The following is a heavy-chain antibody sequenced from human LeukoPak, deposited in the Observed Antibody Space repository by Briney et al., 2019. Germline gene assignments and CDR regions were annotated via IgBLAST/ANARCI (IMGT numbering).Heavy chain of an antibody. Sequence: SETLSLTCTVSGGSISSSSYYWGWIRQPPGKGLEWIGSIYHSGSTYYNPSLKSRVTISVDTSKNQFSLKLSSVAAADTAVYYCASSALWFGESPFDYWGQGTLVTVSS. CDR1: GGSISSSSYY. CDR3: ASSALWFGESPFDY. V-gene: IGHV4-39*07. CDR2: IYHSGST. D-gene: IGHD3-10*01. J-gene: IGHJ4*02.